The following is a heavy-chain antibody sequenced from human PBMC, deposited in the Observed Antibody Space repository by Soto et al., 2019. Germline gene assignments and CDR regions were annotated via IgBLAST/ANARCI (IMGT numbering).Heavy chain of an antibody. J-gene: IGHJ4*02. D-gene: IGHD5-12*01. CDR1: VYSVSSNSAA. CDR3: ARDLSQKRWLKWSGPYFDY. CDR2: TYSRSKWYN. Sequence: SQTLSLTCAISVYSVSSNSAAWNWIIQSPSRGLEWLGRTYSRSKWYNDYAVSVKSRITINPDTSKNQFSLQLNSVTPEDTAVYYCARDLSQKRWLKWSGPYFDYWGQGTLDTVSS. V-gene: IGHV6-1*01.